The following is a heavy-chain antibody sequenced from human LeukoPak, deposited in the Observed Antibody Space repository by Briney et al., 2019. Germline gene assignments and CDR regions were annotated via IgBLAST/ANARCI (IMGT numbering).Heavy chain of an antibody. V-gene: IGHV5-51*01. CDR2: IYPGDSDT. D-gene: IGHD2-2*01. CDR1: GYSFTSYW. Sequence: GESLKISCKGSGYSFTSYWIGWARQMPGKGLEWMGIIYPGDSDTRYSPSFQGQVTISADKSISTAYLQWSSLKASDTAMYYCARITSQDCSSTSCYSDWFDPWGQGTLVTVSS. CDR3: ARITSQDCSSTSCYSDWFDP. J-gene: IGHJ5*02.